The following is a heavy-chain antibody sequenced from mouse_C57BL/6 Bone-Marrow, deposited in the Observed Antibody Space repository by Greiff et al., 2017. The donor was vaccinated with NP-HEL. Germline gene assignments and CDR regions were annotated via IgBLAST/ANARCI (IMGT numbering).Heavy chain of an antibody. CDR2: SRNKANDYTT. V-gene: IGHV7-1*01. Sequence: EVNVVESGGGLVQSGRSLRLSCATSGFTFSDFYMEWVRQAPGKGLEWIAASRNKANDYTTEYSASVKGRFIVSRDTSQSILYLQMNALRAEDTAIYYCARAVYYGNYEWYFDVWGTGTTVTVSS. CDR3: ARAVYYGNYEWYFDV. J-gene: IGHJ1*03. D-gene: IGHD2-1*01. CDR1: GFTFSDFY.